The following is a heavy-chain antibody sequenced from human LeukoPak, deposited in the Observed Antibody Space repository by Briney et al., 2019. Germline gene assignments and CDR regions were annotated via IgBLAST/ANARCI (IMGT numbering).Heavy chain of an antibody. J-gene: IGHJ4*02. V-gene: IGHV1-46*01. CDR1: GYTFTSYY. CDR3: ATGPKYYDFWSGLHDF. D-gene: IGHD3-3*01. Sequence: ASVKVSCKASGYTFTSYYMHWVRQAPGQGLEWMGIINPSGGSTSYAQKFQGRVTMTRDMSTSTVYMELSSLRSEDTAVYYCATGPKYYDFWSGLHDFWGQGTLVTVSS. CDR2: INPSGGST.